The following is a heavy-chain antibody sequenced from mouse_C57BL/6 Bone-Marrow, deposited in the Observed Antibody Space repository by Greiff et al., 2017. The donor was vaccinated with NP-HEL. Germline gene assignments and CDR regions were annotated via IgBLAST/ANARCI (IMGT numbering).Heavy chain of an antibody. CDR2: IYPRSGNT. J-gene: IGHJ3*01. D-gene: IGHD6-2*01. Sequence: QVQLKESGAELARPGASVKLSCKASGYTFTSYGISWVKQRTGQGLAWIGEIYPRSGNTYYNEKFKGKATLTADKSSRTAYMELRSLTSEDSAVYFCARSLDWFAYWGQGTLVTVSA. CDR1: GYTFTSYG. V-gene: IGHV1-81*01. CDR3: ARSLDWFAY.